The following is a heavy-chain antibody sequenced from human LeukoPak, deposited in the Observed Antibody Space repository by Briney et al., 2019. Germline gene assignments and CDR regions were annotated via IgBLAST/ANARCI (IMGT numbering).Heavy chain of an antibody. J-gene: IGHJ4*02. CDR2: IYYSGST. CDR3: ARDHRFGEFPDY. V-gene: IGHV4-59*01. Sequence: SETLSLTCTVSGGSISSYYWSWIRQPPGKGLKWIGYIYYSGSTNYNPSLKSRVTISVDTSKNQFSLKLSSVTAADTAVYYCARDHRFGEFPDYWGQGTLVTVSS. D-gene: IGHD3-10*01. CDR1: GGSISSYY.